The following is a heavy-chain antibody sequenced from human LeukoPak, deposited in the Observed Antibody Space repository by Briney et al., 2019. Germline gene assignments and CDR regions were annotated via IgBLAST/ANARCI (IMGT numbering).Heavy chain of an antibody. Sequence: PSQTLSLTCTVSGGSISSGGYYWSWLRQHPGKGLEWIGYIYYSGSTYYNPSLKSRVTISVDTSKNQFSLKLSSVTAADTAVYYCATSYPRYCSSTSCYFHYYGMDVWGQGTTVTVSS. CDR2: IYYSGST. CDR1: GGSISSGGYY. CDR3: ATSYPRYCSSTSCYFHYYGMDV. J-gene: IGHJ6*02. D-gene: IGHD2-2*01. V-gene: IGHV4-31*03.